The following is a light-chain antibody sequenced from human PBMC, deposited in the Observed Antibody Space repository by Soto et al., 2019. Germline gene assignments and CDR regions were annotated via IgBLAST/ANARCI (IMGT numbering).Light chain of an antibody. J-gene: IGLJ2*01. V-gene: IGLV4-69*01. Sequence: QSVLTQSPSASASLGASVKLTCTLISGHSSYAIAWHQQQPEKGPRYLMKLDSDGSHTKGDAIPDRFSGSSSGAERYLIISSLQSEDEADYYCQTWGTGIHVVFGGGTKLTFL. CDR3: QTWGTGIHVV. CDR1: SGHSSYA. CDR2: LDSDGSH.